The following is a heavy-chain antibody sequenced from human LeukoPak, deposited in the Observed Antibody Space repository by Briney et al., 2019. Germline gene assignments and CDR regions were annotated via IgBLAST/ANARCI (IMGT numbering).Heavy chain of an antibody. CDR2: IYYSGRT. CDR1: GGSISSGDYY. D-gene: IGHD4-11*01. V-gene: IGHV4-30-4*01. J-gene: IGHJ6*02. CDR3: ARAFPHSSYGYYYYGMDV. Sequence: SQTLSLTCTVSGGSISSGDYYWSWIRQPPGKDLEWIGYIYYSGRTYYNPSLKSRVTISVDTSKNQFSLKLSSVTAADTAVYYCARAFPHSSYGYYYYGMDVWGQGTTVTVSS.